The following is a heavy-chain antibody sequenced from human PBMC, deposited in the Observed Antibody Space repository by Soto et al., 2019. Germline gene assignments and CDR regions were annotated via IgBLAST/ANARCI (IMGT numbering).Heavy chain of an antibody. V-gene: IGHV1-8*01. D-gene: IGHD6-6*01. CDR2: MNPNSGNT. Sequence: QVQLVQSGAEVKKPGASVKVSCKASGYTFTSYDINWVRQATGQGLEWMGWMNPNSGNTGYAQKFQGRVTMTRNTSLSTAYMEMSSLRSEDTAVYYCARAGGQLVGDYYYGMDVWGQGTTVTGSS. CDR3: ARAGGQLVGDYYYGMDV. J-gene: IGHJ6*02. CDR1: GYTFTSYD.